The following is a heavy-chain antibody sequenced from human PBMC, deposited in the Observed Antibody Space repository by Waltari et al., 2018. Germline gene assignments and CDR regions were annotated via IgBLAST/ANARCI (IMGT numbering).Heavy chain of an antibody. D-gene: IGHD1-26*01. Sequence: QVQLQESGPGLVKPSETLSLTCTVPGGSISSYYWSWIRQPAGKGLEWSGRIYTSGSTNYDPSLKSRVTMSVDTSKNQFSLKLSSVTAADTAVYYCARETPEPYGEVGAFDYWGQGTLVTVSS. J-gene: IGHJ4*02. CDR3: ARETPEPYGEVGAFDY. V-gene: IGHV4-4*07. CDR1: GGSISSYY. CDR2: IYTSGST.